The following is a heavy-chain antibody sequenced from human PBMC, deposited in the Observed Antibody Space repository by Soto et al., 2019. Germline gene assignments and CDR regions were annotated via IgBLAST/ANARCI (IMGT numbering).Heavy chain of an antibody. CDR2: ISGSGGST. D-gene: IGHD3-3*01. Sequence: GGSLRLSCAASGFTFSSYAMSWVRQAPGKGLEWVSAISGSGGSTYYADSVKGRFTISRDNSKNTLYLQMNSLRAEDTAVYYGAKDPGGFWSGSDAFDIWGQGTMVTVSS. CDR3: AKDPGGFWSGSDAFDI. J-gene: IGHJ3*02. V-gene: IGHV3-23*01. CDR1: GFTFSSYA.